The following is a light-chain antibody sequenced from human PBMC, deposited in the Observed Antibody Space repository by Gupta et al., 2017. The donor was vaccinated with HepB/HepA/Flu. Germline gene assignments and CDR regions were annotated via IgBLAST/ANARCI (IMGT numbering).Light chain of an antibody. CDR3: QTWGTGIQV. Sequence: QLVLPQSPSASASLGASVKLTCTLSSGHNNYAIAWHQQQPEKGPRYMMKLNSDGSHSKGDAIPVRFSGSSSGAERYLTISSLQSEDEDDYYCQTWGTGIQVFGGGTKLAVL. J-gene: IGLJ3*02. CDR2: LNSDGSH. V-gene: IGLV4-69*01. CDR1: SGHNNYA.